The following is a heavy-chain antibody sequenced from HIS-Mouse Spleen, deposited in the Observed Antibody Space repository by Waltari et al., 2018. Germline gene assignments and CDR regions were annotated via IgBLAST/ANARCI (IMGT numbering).Heavy chain of an antibody. J-gene: IGHJ5*02. CDR3: ARERGKKEGFDP. CDR2: ISISSSYI. V-gene: IGHV3-21*01. Sequence: EVQLVESGGGLVKPGGSLRLSCAASGFTFSSYSMNWVRQAPGKGLEWVSSISISSSYIYYADSVKGRFTISRDNAKNSLYLQMNSLRAEDTAVYYCARERGKKEGFDPWGQGTLVTVSS. CDR1: GFTFSSYS. D-gene: IGHD3-10*01.